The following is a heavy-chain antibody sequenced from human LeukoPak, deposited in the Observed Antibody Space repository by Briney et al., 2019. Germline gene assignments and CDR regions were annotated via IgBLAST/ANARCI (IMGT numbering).Heavy chain of an antibody. V-gene: IGHV1-69*13. D-gene: IGHD2-8*01. CDR1: GGTFSSYA. Sequence: GASVKVSCKASGGTFSSYAISWVRQAPGQGLEWMGGIIPIFGTANYAQKFQGRVTITADESTSTAYMELSSLRSEDTAVYYCARGLIRYAEMDRPIDYWGQGILVTVSS. J-gene: IGHJ4*02. CDR3: ARGLIRYAEMDRPIDY. CDR2: IIPIFGTA.